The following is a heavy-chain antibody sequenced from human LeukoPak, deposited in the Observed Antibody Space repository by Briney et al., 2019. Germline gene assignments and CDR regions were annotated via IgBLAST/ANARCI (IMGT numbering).Heavy chain of an antibody. V-gene: IGHV1-69*05. CDR3: ARTAPPGAYDY. D-gene: IGHD3-16*01. J-gene: IGHJ4*02. Sequence: ASVKVSCKASGGTFSSYAISWVRQAPGQGLEWMGGIIPIFGTANYAQKFQGRVTMTRDTSISTAYMELSRLRSDDTAVYYCARTAPPGAYDYWGQGTLVTVSS. CDR2: IIPIFGTA. CDR1: GGTFSSYA.